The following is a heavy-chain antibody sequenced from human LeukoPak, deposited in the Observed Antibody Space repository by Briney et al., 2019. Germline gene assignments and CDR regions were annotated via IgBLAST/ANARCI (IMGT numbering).Heavy chain of an antibody. Sequence: GGSLRLSCAASGFTFDDYAMHWVRQAPGKGLEWVSGISGSGGSTYYADSVKGRFTISRDNSKNTLYLQMNSLRAEDTAVYYCAKLSSGWYDYYFDYWGQGTLVTVSS. CDR1: GFTFDDYA. CDR2: ISGSGGST. D-gene: IGHD6-19*01. V-gene: IGHV3-23*01. CDR3: AKLSSGWYDYYFDY. J-gene: IGHJ4*02.